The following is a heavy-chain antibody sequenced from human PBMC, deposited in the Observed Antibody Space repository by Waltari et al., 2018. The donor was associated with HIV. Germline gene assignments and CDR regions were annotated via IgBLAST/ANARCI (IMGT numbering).Heavy chain of an antibody. CDR3: ARDPYYYDSSGYHGRFDY. J-gene: IGHJ4*02. Sequence: QVQLVESGGGVVQPGRSLRLTCAESGFNFRSYGMHWVRQAPGKWLEWVAVIWYDGSNKYYADSVKGRFTISRDNSKNTLYLQMNSLRAEDTAVYYCARDPYYYDSSGYHGRFDYWGQGTLVTVSS. CDR2: IWYDGSNK. D-gene: IGHD3-22*01. CDR1: GFNFRSYG. V-gene: IGHV3-33*01.